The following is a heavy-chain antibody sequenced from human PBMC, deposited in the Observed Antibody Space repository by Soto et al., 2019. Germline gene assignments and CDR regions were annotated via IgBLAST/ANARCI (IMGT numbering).Heavy chain of an antibody. Sequence: GGSLRLSCAASGFTFSAYSMNWVRQAPGKGLEWVPVMWYDGSNKYYADCVKGRFHISRDNSKNTLYLQMNSLRAEDTAVYYCARELYGDYLVIDYWGQGTLVTVSS. CDR3: ARELYGDYLVIDY. J-gene: IGHJ4*02. CDR1: GFTFSAYS. V-gene: IGHV3-33*08. D-gene: IGHD4-17*01. CDR2: MWYDGSNK.